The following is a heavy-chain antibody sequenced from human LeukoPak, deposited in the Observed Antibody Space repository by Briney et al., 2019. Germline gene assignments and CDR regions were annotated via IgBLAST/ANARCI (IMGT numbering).Heavy chain of an antibody. Sequence: GGSLRLSCAASGFIVSNSYMSWVRQAPGKGLEWVSVLHTGGRTFYADSVMGRFTISTDNSKNILFLQMNSLRAEDTAVYYCARDPSGNHYFDYWGQGALVTVSS. D-gene: IGHD6-19*01. V-gene: IGHV3-53*01. J-gene: IGHJ4*02. CDR2: LHTGGRT. CDR1: GFIVSNSY. CDR3: ARDPSGNHYFDY.